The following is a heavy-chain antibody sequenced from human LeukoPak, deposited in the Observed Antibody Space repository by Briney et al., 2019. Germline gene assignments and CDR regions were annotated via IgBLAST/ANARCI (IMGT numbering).Heavy chain of an antibody. CDR3: ARDPLGWFDP. Sequence: SETLSLTCTVSGGSISSGGYYWSWIRQHPGKGLEWIGYIYYSGSTYYNPSLKSRVTISVDTSKNQFSLKLSSVTAADTAVYYCARDPLGWFDPWGQGTLVIVSS. V-gene: IGHV4-31*03. J-gene: IGHJ5*02. CDR1: GGSISSGGYY. CDR2: IYYSGST.